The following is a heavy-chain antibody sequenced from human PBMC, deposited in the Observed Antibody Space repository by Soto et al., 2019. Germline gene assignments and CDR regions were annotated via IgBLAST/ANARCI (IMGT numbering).Heavy chain of an antibody. V-gene: IGHV4-4*02. CDR1: GGSISSSNW. J-gene: IGHJ4*02. CDR3: ARGRTYYYDSSGYYWDY. D-gene: IGHD3-22*01. Sequence: QVQLQESGPGLVKPSGTLSLTCAVSGGSISSSNWWSWVRQPPGKGLEWIGEIYHSGSTNYNPSLKSRVSISVDKSKNQFSLKLSSVTAADTAVYYCARGRTYYYDSSGYYWDYWGQGTLVTVSS. CDR2: IYHSGST.